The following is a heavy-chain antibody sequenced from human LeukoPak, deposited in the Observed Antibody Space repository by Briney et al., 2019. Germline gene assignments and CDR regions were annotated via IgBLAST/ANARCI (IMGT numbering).Heavy chain of an antibody. CDR2: ISYDGSNK. J-gene: IGHJ1*01. CDR1: RLGPWGVTT. D-gene: IGHD6-13*01. CDR3: RGYSFRFL. Sequence: GGSLSPSPAVSRLGPWGVTTESGCQAPGKGLEWVAVISYDGSNKYYADSVKGRFTISRDNSKNRLYLQMNSLRAEDTAVYWWRGYSFRFLGGRDTLVTVSS. V-gene: IGHV3-30*03.